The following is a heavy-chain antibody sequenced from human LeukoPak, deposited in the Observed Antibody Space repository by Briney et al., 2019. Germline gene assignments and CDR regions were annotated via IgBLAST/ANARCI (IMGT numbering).Heavy chain of an antibody. CDR1: GYTFTDYY. CDR3: ARMAMDPAMVTNFFDL. Sequence: VALVKVSFKASGYTFTDYYMYWVRQAPGQGPECMGVIHPSGGGTTYAQKFQGRVTLTKDTATSTVYIELSSLRSDDTAVYYCARMAMDPAMVTNFFDLWGQGTLLIVSA. CDR2: IHPSGGGT. D-gene: IGHD5-18*01. J-gene: IGHJ4*02. V-gene: IGHV1-46*01.